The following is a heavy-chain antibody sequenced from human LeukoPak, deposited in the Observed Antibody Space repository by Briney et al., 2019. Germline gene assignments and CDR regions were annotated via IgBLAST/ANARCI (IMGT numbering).Heavy chain of an antibody. CDR2: FYYSGNT. CDR3: ATKQWLVRENYFDY. Sequence: SETLSLTCTVSGGSISSTSYYWGWMRQPPGKGLEWIGDFYYSGNTYYNPSLKSRVTISVDTSKNQFSLKLSSVTAADTAVYYCATKQWLVRENYFDYWGQGTLVTVSS. J-gene: IGHJ4*02. CDR1: GGSISSTSYY. V-gene: IGHV4-39*01. D-gene: IGHD6-19*01.